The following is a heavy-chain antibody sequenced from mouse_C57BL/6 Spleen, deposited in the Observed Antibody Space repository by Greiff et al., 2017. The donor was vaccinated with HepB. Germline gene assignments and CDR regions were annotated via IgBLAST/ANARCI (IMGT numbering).Heavy chain of an antibody. J-gene: IGHJ4*01. CDR2: INPSNVVT. Sequence: QVQLQQPGTELVKPGASVKLSCKASGYTLPSYWMHWVKRRPGQGLEWIGIINPSNVVTNYNEKFKSKATLTVDKSSSTAYMQLSSLTSEDSAVYYCARGQLRLRNYYAMDYWGQGTSVTVSS. V-gene: IGHV1-53*01. D-gene: IGHD3-2*02. CDR1: GYTLPSYW. CDR3: ARGQLRLRNYYAMDY.